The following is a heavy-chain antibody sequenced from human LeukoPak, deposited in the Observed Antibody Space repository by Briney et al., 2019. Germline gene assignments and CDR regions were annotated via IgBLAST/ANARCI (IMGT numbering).Heavy chain of an antibody. V-gene: IGHV3-30*04. D-gene: IGHD3-9*01. CDR1: GFTFSRNA. CDR3: AKAPGILTGYYFDY. CDR2: ISYDGSNK. J-gene: IGHJ4*02. Sequence: GGSLRLSCAASGFTFSRNAMHWVRQAPGKGLEGVAVISYDGSNKYYADSVKGRFTISRDNSQNTLYLQMNSLRAEDAAVYYCAKAPGILTGYYFDYWGQGTLVTVSS.